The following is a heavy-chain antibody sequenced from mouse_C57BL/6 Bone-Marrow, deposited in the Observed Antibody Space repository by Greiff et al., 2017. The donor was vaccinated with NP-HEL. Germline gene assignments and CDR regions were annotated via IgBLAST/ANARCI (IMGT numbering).Heavy chain of an antibody. Sequence: QVQLKESGAELVRPGTSVKVSCKASGYAFTNYLIEWVKQRPGQGLEWIGVINPGSGGTNYNEKFKGKATLTADKSSSTAYMQLSSLTSEDSAVYFCARSMVTTWGQGTLVTVSA. V-gene: IGHV1-54*01. CDR1: GYAFTNYL. CDR2: INPGSGGT. J-gene: IGHJ3*01. D-gene: IGHD2-2*01. CDR3: ARSMVTT.